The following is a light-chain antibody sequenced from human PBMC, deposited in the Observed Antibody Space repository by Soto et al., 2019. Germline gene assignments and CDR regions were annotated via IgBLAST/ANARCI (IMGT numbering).Light chain of an antibody. CDR2: AAS. J-gene: IGKJ2*01. Sequence: DIQMTQSPSSLSASVGDRVTITCRASQSISSYLNWYQQKPGQAPKLLIYAASSLQSRVPSRFSGSGSGTDFTLTISSLQPEDFATYYCQQSYSTPYTFGQGTKLEIK. CDR1: QSISSY. CDR3: QQSYSTPYT. V-gene: IGKV1-39*01.